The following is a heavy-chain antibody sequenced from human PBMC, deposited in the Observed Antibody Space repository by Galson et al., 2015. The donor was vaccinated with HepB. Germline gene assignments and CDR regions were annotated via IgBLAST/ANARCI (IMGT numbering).Heavy chain of an antibody. Sequence: SLRLSCAASGFTFSSYSMNWVRQAPGKGLEWVSSISSSSNYIYYADSVKGRFTISRDNAKNSLNLQMNSLRAEDTAVYFCARVRSSIFGVVMGLDYWGQGTLVTVSS. J-gene: IGHJ4*02. D-gene: IGHD3-3*01. CDR3: ARVRSSIFGVVMGLDY. CDR1: GFTFSSYS. CDR2: ISSSSNYI. V-gene: IGHV3-21*01.